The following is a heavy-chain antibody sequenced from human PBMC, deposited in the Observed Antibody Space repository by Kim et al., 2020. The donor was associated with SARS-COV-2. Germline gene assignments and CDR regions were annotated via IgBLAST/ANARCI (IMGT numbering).Heavy chain of an antibody. D-gene: IGHD4-17*01. Sequence: GGSLRLSCAASGFTFKNDWTNWVRQAAGKGLEWVGRIKSKGGGETTAYAANVQGRFTSARDDSSNMVYMQINSLKTDDTAVYPCTTFDYGYY. CDR1: GFTFKNDW. V-gene: IGHV3-15*01. CDR2: IKSKGGGETT. CDR3: TTFDYGYY. J-gene: IGHJ6*01.